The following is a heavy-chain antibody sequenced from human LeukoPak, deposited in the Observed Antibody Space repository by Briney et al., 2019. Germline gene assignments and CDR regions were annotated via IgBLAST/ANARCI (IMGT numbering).Heavy chain of an antibody. V-gene: IGHV1-18*01. CDR1: GYTFTSYG. D-gene: IGHD3-22*01. Sequence: ASVKVSCKASGYTFTSYGISWVRQAPGQGLEWMGWISAYNGNTNYAQKLQGRVTMTTDTSTSTPYMELRSLRSDDTAVYYCARNYYDSLDWFDPWGQGTLVTVSS. CDR3: ARNYYDSLDWFDP. CDR2: ISAYNGNT. J-gene: IGHJ5*02.